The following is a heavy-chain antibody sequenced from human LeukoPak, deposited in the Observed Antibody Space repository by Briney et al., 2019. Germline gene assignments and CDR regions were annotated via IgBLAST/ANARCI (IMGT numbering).Heavy chain of an antibody. CDR2: INPSGGST. D-gene: IGHD6-19*01. Sequence: AAVKVSCKASRYTFTSYYMHWVRQAPGQGLEWMGIINPSGGSTSYAQKFQGRVTMTRDMSTRTVYMELSSLRSEDTAVYYCARVGRKQWMVEGDFDYWGQGTLVTVSS. V-gene: IGHV1-46*01. CDR1: RYTFTSYY. J-gene: IGHJ4*02. CDR3: ARVGRKQWMVEGDFDY.